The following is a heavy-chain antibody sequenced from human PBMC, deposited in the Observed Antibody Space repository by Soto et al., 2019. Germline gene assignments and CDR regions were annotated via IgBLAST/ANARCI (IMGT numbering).Heavy chain of an antibody. CDR2: ISSSSSYI. J-gene: IGHJ4*02. CDR1: GFTFSSYS. D-gene: IGHD3-3*01. Sequence: ALRLSCAASGFTFSSYSMNWVRQAPGKGLEWVSSISSSSSYIYYADSVKGRFTISRDNAKNSLYLQMNSLRAEDTAVYYCARDAHYDFWSGYPYWGQGTLVTVSS. CDR3: ARDAHYDFWSGYPY. V-gene: IGHV3-21*01.